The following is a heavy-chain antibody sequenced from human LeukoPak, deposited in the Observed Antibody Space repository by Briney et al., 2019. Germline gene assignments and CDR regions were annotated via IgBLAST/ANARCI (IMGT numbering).Heavy chain of an antibody. CDR3: ASGHIQYYYDSSGYYVPDY. J-gene: IGHJ4*02. V-gene: IGHV4-34*01. CDR2: INHSGST. D-gene: IGHD3-22*01. CDR1: GGSFSGYY. Sequence: SETLSLTCAVYGGSFSGYYWSWIRQPPGKGPEWIGEINHSGSTNYNPSLKSRDTISVDTSKNQFSLKLSSVTAADTAVYYCASGHIQYYYDSSGYYVPDYWGQGTLVTVSS.